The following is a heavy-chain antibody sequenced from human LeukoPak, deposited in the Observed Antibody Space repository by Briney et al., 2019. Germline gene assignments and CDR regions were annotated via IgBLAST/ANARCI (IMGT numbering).Heavy chain of an antibody. J-gene: IGHJ4*02. CDR3: ARVPAVAGLYTFDY. CDR1: GYTFSSYG. Sequence: ASVKVSCKPSGYTFSSYGVSWVRQAPGQGLEWMGWISGYNENTHFAQKLQGRVTMTTDTSASTAYMELSRLRSDDTAVYYCARVPAVAGLYTFDYWGQGTLVTVSS. CDR2: ISGYNENT. V-gene: IGHV1-18*01. D-gene: IGHD6-19*01.